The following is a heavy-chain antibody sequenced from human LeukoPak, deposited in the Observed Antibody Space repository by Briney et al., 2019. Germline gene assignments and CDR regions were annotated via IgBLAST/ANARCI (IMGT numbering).Heavy chain of an antibody. CDR2: IGSSYNI. D-gene: IGHD2-21*01. CDR1: EITFSTYN. J-gene: IGHJ4*02. V-gene: IGHV3-48*01. Sequence: GSLRLSCAASEITFSTYNMNWVRQAPGKGLEWLSYIGSSYNIHYADSVKGRFTISRDNAKNALYLQMNSLGAEDTAIYYCVRDRDWAFAYWGQGTLVTVSS. CDR3: VRDRDWAFAY.